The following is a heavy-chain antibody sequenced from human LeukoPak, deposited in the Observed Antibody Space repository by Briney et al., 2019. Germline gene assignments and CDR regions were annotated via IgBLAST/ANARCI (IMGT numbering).Heavy chain of an antibody. J-gene: IGHJ4*02. Sequence: ASVKVSCKASGGTFKKYATSWVRQAPGQGLEWMGGIIPMFGTPNYAQKFQGRVTIMTDESTSTTYMELGSLTSEDTAVYYCTSSIVGSENSTEGAFDNWGQGTLVTVSS. V-gene: IGHV1-69*05. CDR3: TSSIVGSENSTEGAFDN. D-gene: IGHD2-21*01. CDR1: GGTFKKYA. CDR2: IIPMFGTP.